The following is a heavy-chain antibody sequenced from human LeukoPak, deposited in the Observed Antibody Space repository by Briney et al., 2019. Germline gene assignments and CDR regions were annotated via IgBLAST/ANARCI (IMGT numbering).Heavy chain of an antibody. Sequence: PGGSLRLSCAASGFTFSSYWMSWVRQAPGKGPEWVANIKQDGSEKYYVDSVKGRFTISRDNAKNSLYLQMNSLRAEDTAVYYCARATKNDYGDYDADDAFDIWGQGTMVTVSS. J-gene: IGHJ3*02. CDR1: GFTFSSYW. CDR3: ARATKNDYGDYDADDAFDI. V-gene: IGHV3-7*01. D-gene: IGHD4-17*01. CDR2: IKQDGSEK.